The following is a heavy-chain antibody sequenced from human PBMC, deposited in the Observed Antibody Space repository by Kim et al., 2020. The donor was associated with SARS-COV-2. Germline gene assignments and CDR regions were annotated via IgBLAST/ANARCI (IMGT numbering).Heavy chain of an antibody. V-gene: IGHV1-8*01. CDR1: VYTFTSYD. D-gene: IGHD2-2*01. Sequence: ASVNVSFKASVYTFTSYDINWVRQATGRGREWMGWMNPNSGNTGYAQKFQGRVTMTRNTSISTAYMELSSLRSEDTAVYYFARYGIVVVPAAMRGRYYYYYGMDVWGQGTTVTVSS. CDR2: MNPNSGNT. J-gene: IGHJ6*02. CDR3: ARYGIVVVPAAMRGRYYYYYGMDV.